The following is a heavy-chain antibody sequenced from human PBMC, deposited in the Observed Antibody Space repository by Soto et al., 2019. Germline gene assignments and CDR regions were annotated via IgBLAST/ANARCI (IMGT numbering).Heavy chain of an antibody. CDR2: INPYTSTT. V-gene: IGHV1-2*02. J-gene: IGHJ4*02. Sequence: QVQLVQSGAEMKKLGASVKVSCKASGYSFTHYYVHWVRQAPGQGLEWMGWINPYTSTTTYAPKFGGRISMSRDKSVSTAYMELSGLGSDVSALYVWARDSGSPLTVYARLGFWVQGTLVVVSS. CDR1: GYSFTHYY. D-gene: IGHD2-8*01. CDR3: ARDSGSPLTVYARLGF.